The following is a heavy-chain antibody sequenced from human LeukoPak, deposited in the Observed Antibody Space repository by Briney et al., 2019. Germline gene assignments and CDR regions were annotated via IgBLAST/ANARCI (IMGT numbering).Heavy chain of an antibody. D-gene: IGHD3-16*01. J-gene: IGHJ4*02. V-gene: IGHV3-23*01. CDR1: GFTFSSYA. CDR2: ISGSGGST. Sequence: GGALRLSCAASGFTFSSYAMSWVRQAPGKGLEWVSAISGSGGSTYYADSVKGRFTISRDNSKNTLYLQMNSLRAEDTAVYYCAKDESDYVWGSTVDYWGQGTLVTVSS. CDR3: AKDESDYVWGSTVDY.